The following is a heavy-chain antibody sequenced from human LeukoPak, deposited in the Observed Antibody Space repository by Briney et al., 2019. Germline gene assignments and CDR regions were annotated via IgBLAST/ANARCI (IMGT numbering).Heavy chain of an antibody. D-gene: IGHD3-3*01. Sequence: SVKVSCKASGGTFISYAISWVRQAAGQGLEWMGGIIPMVGNANYAQKLQGRVTITADESTSTAYMELSSLRSEDTAVYYCARSPITIFGVARIYYFDYWGQGTLVTVSS. CDR2: IIPMVGNA. CDR1: GGTFISYA. J-gene: IGHJ4*02. V-gene: IGHV1-69*13. CDR3: ARSPITIFGVARIYYFDY.